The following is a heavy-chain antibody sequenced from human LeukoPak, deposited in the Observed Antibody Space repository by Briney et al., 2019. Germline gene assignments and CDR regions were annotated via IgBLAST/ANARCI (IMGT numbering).Heavy chain of an antibody. CDR3: ARDRRGGQQLVREYFDY. CDR1: GYTFTSYY. D-gene: IGHD6-13*01. V-gene: IGHV1-46*01. CDR2: INPSGGST. J-gene: IGHJ4*02. Sequence: ASVKVSCKASGYTFTSYYMHWVRQAPGQGLEWMGIINPSGGSTSYAQKFQGRVTMTRDTSTSTVYMELSSLRSEDTAVCYCARDRRGGQQLVREYFDYWGQGTLVTVSS.